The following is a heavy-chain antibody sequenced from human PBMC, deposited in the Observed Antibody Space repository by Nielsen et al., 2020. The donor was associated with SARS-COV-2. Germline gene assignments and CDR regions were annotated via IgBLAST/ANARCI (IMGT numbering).Heavy chain of an antibody. CDR3: ARYYVSGMYGMDV. CDR2: IYYSGST. CDR1: GGSISSGGYY. Sequence: TLSLTCTVSGGSISSGGYYWSWIRQHPGKGLEWIGYIYYSGSTYYNPSLKSRVTISVDTSKNQFSLKLSSVTAADTAMYYCARYYVSGMYGMDVWGPGTTVTVSS. J-gene: IGHJ6*02. D-gene: IGHD3-10*01. V-gene: IGHV4-31*03.